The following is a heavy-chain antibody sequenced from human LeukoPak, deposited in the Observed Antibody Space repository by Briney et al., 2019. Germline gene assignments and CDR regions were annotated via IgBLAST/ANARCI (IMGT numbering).Heavy chain of an antibody. CDR3: ARAVSSRVRGVYDY. Sequence: SETLSLTCTVSGGSISSYYWSWIRQPPGKGLEWIGEINHSGSTNYNPSLKSRVTISVDTSKNQFSLKLSSVTAADTAVYYCARAVSSRVRGVYDYWGQGTLVTVSS. CDR2: INHSGST. V-gene: IGHV4-34*01. D-gene: IGHD3-10*01. CDR1: GGSISSYY. J-gene: IGHJ4*02.